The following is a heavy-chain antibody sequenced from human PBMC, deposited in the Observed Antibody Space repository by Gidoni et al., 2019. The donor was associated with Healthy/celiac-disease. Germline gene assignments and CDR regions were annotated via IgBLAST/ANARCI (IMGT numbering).Heavy chain of an antibody. D-gene: IGHD6-19*01. V-gene: IGHV3-33*01. CDR2: IWYDGSNK. CDR1: GFTFSSYG. J-gene: IGHJ6*02. CDR3: ARVGKYSSGWYYYGMDV. Sequence: QVQLVESGGGVVQPGRSLRPSCAASGFTFSSYGMHWVRQAPGKGLEWVAVIWYDGSNKYYADSVKGRFTISRDNSKNTLYLQMNSLRAEDTAVYYCARVGKYSSGWYYYGMDVWGQGTTVTVSS.